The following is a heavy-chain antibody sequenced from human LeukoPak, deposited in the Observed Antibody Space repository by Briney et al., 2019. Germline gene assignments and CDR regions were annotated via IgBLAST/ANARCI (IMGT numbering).Heavy chain of an antibody. Sequence: GGSLRLSCAASGFTFSSYSMNWVRQAPGKGLEWVSSISSSSSYIYYADSVKGRFTISRDNAKNSLYLQMNSLRAEDTAVYYCARDYLYDSSGYKFDYWGQGTLVTVSS. CDR2: ISSSSSYI. CDR3: ARDYLYDSSGYKFDY. CDR1: GFTFSSYS. D-gene: IGHD3-22*01. J-gene: IGHJ4*02. V-gene: IGHV3-21*01.